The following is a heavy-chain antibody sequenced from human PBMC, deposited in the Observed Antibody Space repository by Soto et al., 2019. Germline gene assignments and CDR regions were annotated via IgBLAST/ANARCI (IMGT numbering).Heavy chain of an antibody. Sequence: SETLSLTCTVSGGSISSGGYCWSWIRQHPGKGLEWIGYIYYSGSTYYNPSLKSRVTISVDTSKNQFSLKLSSVTAADTAVFYCATKVATILGYDNAFDIWGQGTMVTVSS. J-gene: IGHJ3*02. CDR2: IYYSGST. D-gene: IGHD5-12*01. CDR3: ATKVATILGYDNAFDI. V-gene: IGHV4-31*03. CDR1: GGSISSGGYC.